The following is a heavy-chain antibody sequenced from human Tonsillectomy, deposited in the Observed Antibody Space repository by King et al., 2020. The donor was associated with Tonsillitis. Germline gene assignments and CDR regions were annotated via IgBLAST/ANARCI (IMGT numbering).Heavy chain of an antibody. CDR2: AFYSGIT. Sequence: VQLQESGPGLVKPSETLSLTCSISGGSISNFFWTWIRETPEKGLEWIGHAFYSGITNYNPSLNGRATVSLDPSKNQFSLNLTSVTAADTAVYYCARGSYSSYYWFDPWGQGRLVTVSS. V-gene: IGHV4-59*01. D-gene: IGHD6-6*01. J-gene: IGHJ5*02. CDR1: GGSISNFF. CDR3: ARGSYSSYYWFDP.